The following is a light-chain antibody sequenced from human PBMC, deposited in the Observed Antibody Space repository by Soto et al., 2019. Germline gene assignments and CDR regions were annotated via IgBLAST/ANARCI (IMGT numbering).Light chain of an antibody. CDR1: SSDVGNYNL. CDR3: CSFALRSTLI. Sequence: QSVLTQPASVSGSPGQSITISCTGTSSDVGNYNLVSWYQQYPGKAPKLMIHEGGKRPSGVSNRFSGSKSGNTASLTISGLQAEDEADYYCCSFALRSTLIFGGGTQLTVL. CDR2: EGG. V-gene: IGLV2-23*01. J-gene: IGLJ7*01.